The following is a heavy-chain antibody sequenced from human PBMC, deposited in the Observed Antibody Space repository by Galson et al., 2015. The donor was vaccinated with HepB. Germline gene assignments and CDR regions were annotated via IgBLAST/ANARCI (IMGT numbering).Heavy chain of an antibody. Sequence: SVKVSCKASGGTFSSYAISWVRQATGQGLEWMGWMNPNSGNTGYAQKFQGRVTMTRNTSISTAYMELSSLRSEDTAVYYCARGRLYGDGYNPFGYWGQGTLVTVSS. J-gene: IGHJ4*02. V-gene: IGHV1-8*02. CDR1: GGTFSSYA. D-gene: IGHD5-24*01. CDR3: ARGRLYGDGYNPFGY. CDR2: MNPNSGNT.